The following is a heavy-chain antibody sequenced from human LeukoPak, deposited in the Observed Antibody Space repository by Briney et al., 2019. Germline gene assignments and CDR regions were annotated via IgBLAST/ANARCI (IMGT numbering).Heavy chain of an antibody. V-gene: IGHV3-30*18. D-gene: IGHD3-10*01. Sequence: SGGSLRLSCAASGFTFSSYGMHWVRQAPGKGLEWVAVISYDGSNKYYADSVKGRFTISRDNSKNTLYLQMNSLRAEDTAMYYCAKSPRGSGGSFFDYWGQGTLVTVSS. J-gene: IGHJ4*02. CDR1: GFTFSSYG. CDR3: AKSPRGSGGSFFDY. CDR2: ISYDGSNK.